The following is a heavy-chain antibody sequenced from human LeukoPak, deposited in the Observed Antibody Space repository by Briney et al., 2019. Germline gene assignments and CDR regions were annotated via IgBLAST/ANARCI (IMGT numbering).Heavy chain of an antibody. D-gene: IGHD6-19*01. Sequence: GASVKVSCKASGYTFTGYYMHWVRQAPGQGLEWMGRINPNSGGTNYAQKFQGRVTMTRDTSISTVYMELSRLRSDDTAVYYCAREYGYSSGWYFYWGQGTLVTVSS. CDR3: AREYGYSSGWYFY. V-gene: IGHV1-2*06. J-gene: IGHJ4*02. CDR1: GYTFTGYY. CDR2: INPNSGGT.